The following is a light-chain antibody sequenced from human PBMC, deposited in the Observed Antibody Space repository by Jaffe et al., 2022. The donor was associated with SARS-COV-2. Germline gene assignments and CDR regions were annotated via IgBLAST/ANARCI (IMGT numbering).Light chain of an antibody. CDR1: QSVDSRY. CDR2: GTS. V-gene: IGKV3-20*01. CDR3: QQYGTSPLT. Sequence: EVVLTQSPGTLSLSPGERATLSCRASQSVDSRYFAWHQQKPGQAPRLLIYGTSNRATGIPDRFSGGGSGTDFTLTISRLEPEDFVVYFCQQYGTSPLTFGGGTKVDIK. J-gene: IGKJ4*01.